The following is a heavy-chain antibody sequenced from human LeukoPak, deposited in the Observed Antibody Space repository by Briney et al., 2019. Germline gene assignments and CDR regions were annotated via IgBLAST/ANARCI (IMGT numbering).Heavy chain of an antibody. CDR1: GYSTSSGYY. J-gene: IGHJ4*02. Sequence: SETLSLTCTVSGYSTSSGYYWGWIRQPPGKGLEWIGSIYHSGSTYYNPSLKSRVTISVDTSKNQFSLKLSSVTAADTAVYYCASNLGETFDFDYWGQGTLVTVSS. D-gene: IGHD3-10*01. V-gene: IGHV4-38-2*02. CDR2: IYHSGST. CDR3: ASNLGETFDFDY.